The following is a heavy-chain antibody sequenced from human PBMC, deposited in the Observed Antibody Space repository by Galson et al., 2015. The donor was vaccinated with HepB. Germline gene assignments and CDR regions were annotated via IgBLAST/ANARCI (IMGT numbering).Heavy chain of an antibody. Sequence: SLRLSCAASGFTFSRYNMNWVRQVPGKGLEWISYISASSSTIEYADSVKGRFTISGDNAKNSLFLQMSSLRAEDTAVYYCARDSRATFGEPNWFDPWGQGTLVTVSS. CDR3: ARDSRATFGEPNWFDP. V-gene: IGHV3-48*01. CDR1: GFTFSRYN. CDR2: ISASSSTI. D-gene: IGHD3-3*01. J-gene: IGHJ5*02.